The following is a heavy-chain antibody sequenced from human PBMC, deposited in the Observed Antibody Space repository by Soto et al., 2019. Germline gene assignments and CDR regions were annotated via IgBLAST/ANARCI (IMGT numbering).Heavy chain of an antibody. CDR1: GYTFTSYD. Sequence: GASVKVSYKASGYTFTSYDINWVRQATGQGLEWMGWMNPNSGNTSYTQKLQGRVTMTRNTSISTAYMELSSLRSEDTAVYYFAREYCDSTRCFLPDYWGQGALVTVSS. CDR3: AREYCDSTRCFLPDY. V-gene: IGHV1-8*01. CDR2: MNPNSGNT. J-gene: IGHJ4*02. D-gene: IGHD2-2*01.